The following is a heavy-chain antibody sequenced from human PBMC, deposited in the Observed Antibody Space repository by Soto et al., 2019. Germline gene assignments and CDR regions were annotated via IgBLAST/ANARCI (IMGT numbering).Heavy chain of an antibody. CDR1: GYSFTSYW. CDR3: ARIYGDYGLYYYGMDV. J-gene: IGHJ6*02. CDR2: IDPSDSYT. V-gene: IGHV5-10-1*01. D-gene: IGHD4-17*01. Sequence: PGESLKISCKGSGYSFTSYWISWVRQMPGKGLEWMGRIDPSDSYTNYSPSFQGHVTISADKSISTAYLQWSSLKASDTAMYYCARIYGDYGLYYYGMDVWGQGTTVTVSS.